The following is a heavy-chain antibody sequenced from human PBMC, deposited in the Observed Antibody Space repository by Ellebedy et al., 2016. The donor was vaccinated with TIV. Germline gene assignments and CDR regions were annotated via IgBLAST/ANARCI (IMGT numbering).Heavy chain of an antibody. CDR1: GGSISSAGYS. CDR3: ARSDYGDYAGMDV. D-gene: IGHD4-17*01. Sequence: SETLSLXXAVSGGSISSAGYSWSWIRQPPGNGLEWIGYINHSGSTYYNPSLKSRVTISVDRSKNQFSLKLSSVTAADTAVYYCARSDYGDYAGMDVWGQGTTVTVSS. J-gene: IGHJ6*02. CDR2: INHSGST. V-gene: IGHV4-30-2*01.